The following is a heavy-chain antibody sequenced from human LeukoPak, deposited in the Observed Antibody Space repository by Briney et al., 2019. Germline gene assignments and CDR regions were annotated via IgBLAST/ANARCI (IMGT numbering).Heavy chain of an antibody. Sequence: ASETLSLTCAVYGGSFSDYYWSWIRQPPGKGLEWIGEINHSGSTNYNPSLKSRVTISVDTSKNQFSLKLSSVTAADTAVYYCARGGKDDSSGYFDYWGQGTLVTVSS. CDR2: INHSGST. D-gene: IGHD3-22*01. V-gene: IGHV4-34*01. CDR1: GGSFSDYY. J-gene: IGHJ4*02. CDR3: ARGGKDDSSGYFDY.